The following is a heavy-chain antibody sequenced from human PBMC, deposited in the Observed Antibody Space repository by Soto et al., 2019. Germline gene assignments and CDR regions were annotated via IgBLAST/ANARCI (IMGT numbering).Heavy chain of an antibody. CDR1: GYSISSGYY. V-gene: IGHV4-38-2*01. J-gene: IGHJ4*02. CDR3: ARGAVADLFDY. Sequence: PSETLSLTCAVSGYSISSGYYWGWIRQPPGKGLEWIGSIYHSGSTYYNPSLKSRVTISVDTSKNQFSLKLSSVTAADTAVYYCARGAVADLFDYWGQGTQVTVSS. D-gene: IGHD6-19*01. CDR2: IYHSGST.